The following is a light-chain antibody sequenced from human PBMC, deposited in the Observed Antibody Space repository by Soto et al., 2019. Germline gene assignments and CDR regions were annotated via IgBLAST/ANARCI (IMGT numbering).Light chain of an antibody. CDR2: VDD. Sequence: QPVLTQPPSVSGTPGQRVTISCSGSNSNIGKNDVYWYRHLPGTAPRLLIYVDDQRPSGVPDRFSASKSGTSASLAISGLRSDDEADYYCAAWEDSLSAFVFATGTKLTVL. CDR1: NSNIGKND. CDR3: AAWEDSLSAFV. V-gene: IGLV1-47*02. J-gene: IGLJ1*01.